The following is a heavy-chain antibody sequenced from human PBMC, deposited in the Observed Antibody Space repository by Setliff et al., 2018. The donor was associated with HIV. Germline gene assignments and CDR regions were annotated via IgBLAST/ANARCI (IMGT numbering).Heavy chain of an antibody. Sequence: SETLSLTCTVSGGSISSYYWSWIRQPPGKGLEWIGYIYTSGSTNYNPSLKSRVTISVDTSKNQFSLKLSSVTAADTAVYYCARSSFWSGYSEYFQHWGQGTLVTAPQ. CDR1: GGSISSYY. D-gene: IGHD3-3*01. CDR2: IYTSGST. CDR3: ARSSFWSGYSEYFQH. V-gene: IGHV4-4*08. J-gene: IGHJ1*01.